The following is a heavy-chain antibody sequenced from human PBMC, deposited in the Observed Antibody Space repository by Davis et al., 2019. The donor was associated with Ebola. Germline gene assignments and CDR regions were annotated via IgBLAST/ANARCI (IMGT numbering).Heavy chain of an antibody. V-gene: IGHV3-23*01. J-gene: IGHJ4*02. D-gene: IGHD3-3*01. Sequence: GESLKISCAASGFTFINYAMTWVRQPPGKGLEWVSSISGGGATTYYADSVKGRFTVSRDNYDNTLYLEMNSLRAEDTAVYYCAKDSDFWSGYYVFHFDYWGQGTLVTVSS. CDR3: AKDSDFWSGYYVFHFDY. CDR2: ISGGGATT. CDR1: GFTFINYA.